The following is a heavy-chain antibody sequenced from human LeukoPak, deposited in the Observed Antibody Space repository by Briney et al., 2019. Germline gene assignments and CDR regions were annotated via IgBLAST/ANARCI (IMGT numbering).Heavy chain of an antibody. CDR3: ASELGYCSRTSCPFGC. Sequence: GGSLRLSCAASGFTFSNYWMSWVRQAAGKGLEWVANIKQDGREKYYVDSVKGRFTISRDNAKNSLYLQMNSLRAEDTAVYYCASELGYCSRTSCPFGCWGQGTLVTVSS. J-gene: IGHJ4*02. CDR1: GFTFSNYW. V-gene: IGHV3-7*05. CDR2: IKQDGREK. D-gene: IGHD2-2*01.